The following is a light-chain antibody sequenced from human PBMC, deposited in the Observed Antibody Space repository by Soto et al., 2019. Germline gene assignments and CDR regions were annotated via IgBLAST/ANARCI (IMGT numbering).Light chain of an antibody. Sequence: QSALTQPPSASGSPGQSVTISCTGTSSDVGGYNYVSWYQLHPGKAPKLMIYEVTKRPSGVPDRFSGSKSGNTASLTVSGLQAEDEADYYCSSYAGSLYVFGTGTKLTVL. CDR1: SSDVGGYNY. CDR2: EVT. V-gene: IGLV2-8*01. J-gene: IGLJ1*01. CDR3: SSYAGSLYV.